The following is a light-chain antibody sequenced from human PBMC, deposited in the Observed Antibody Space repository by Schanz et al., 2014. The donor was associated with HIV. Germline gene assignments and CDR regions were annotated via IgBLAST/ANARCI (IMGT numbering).Light chain of an antibody. J-gene: IGKJ3*01. Sequence: EIQMTQSPSPLSASIGDRVTITCQASRDISDYLNWYQQKPGKAPKLLIYDASNLETGVPSRFSGGGSGTDFTLTISSLQPEDFATYYCQQSYSTPTFGPGTKVGIK. CDR3: QQSYSTPT. CDR1: RDISDY. V-gene: IGKV1-39*01. CDR2: DAS.